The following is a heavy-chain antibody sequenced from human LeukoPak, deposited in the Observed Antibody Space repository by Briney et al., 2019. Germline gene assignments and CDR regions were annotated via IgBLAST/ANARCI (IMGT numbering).Heavy chain of an antibody. CDR1: GGTFSSYA. CDR2: IILIFGTA. V-gene: IGHV1-69*13. Sequence: ASVKVSCKASGGTFSSYAISWVRQAPGQGLEWMGGIILIFGTANYAQKFQGRVTITADESTSTAYMELSSLRSEDTAVYYCARDPDYGNYENAFDIWGQGTIVTVSS. D-gene: IGHD4-11*01. CDR3: ARDPDYGNYENAFDI. J-gene: IGHJ3*02.